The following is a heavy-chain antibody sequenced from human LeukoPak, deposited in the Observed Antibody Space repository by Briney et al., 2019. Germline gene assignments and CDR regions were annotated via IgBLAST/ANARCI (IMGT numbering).Heavy chain of an antibody. D-gene: IGHD3-16*01. CDR1: GYTFTSYY. CDR2: INPSGGST. Sequence: ASVKVSCKASGYTFTSYYMHWVRQAPGQGLEWMGIINPSGGSTSYAQKFQGRVTITRNTSISTAYMELSSLRSEDTAVYYCARSARGADAFDIWGQGTMVTVSS. V-gene: IGHV1-46*01. J-gene: IGHJ3*02. CDR3: ARSARGADAFDI.